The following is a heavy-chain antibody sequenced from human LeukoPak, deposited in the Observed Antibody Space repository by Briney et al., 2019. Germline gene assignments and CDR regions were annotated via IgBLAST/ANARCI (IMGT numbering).Heavy chain of an antibody. CDR1: GFTFSTFA. V-gene: IGHV3-23*01. J-gene: IGHJ4*02. D-gene: IGHD4/OR15-4a*01. Sequence: PGGSLRLSCAASGFTFSTFAMIWVRQPPGKGLEGVSSIFQGGGEIHYADSVRGRFTISRDNSKSTLFLQMNSLRAEDTAVYYCARRAGAYSHPYDYWGQGTLVTVSS. CDR3: ARRAGAYSHPYDY. CDR2: IFQGGGEI.